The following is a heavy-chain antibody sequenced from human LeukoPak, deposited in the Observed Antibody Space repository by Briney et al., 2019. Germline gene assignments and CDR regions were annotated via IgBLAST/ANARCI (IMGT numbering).Heavy chain of an antibody. D-gene: IGHD3-3*01. CDR2: ISAYHGNT. CDR3: ERGHRELRFLEWLSY. CDR1: GYTLTKYL. Sequence: GAAVKVSCKGSGYTLTKYLISWVGQAAGQGPEGMGWISAYHGNTIYAQKLQGRVTMTTDPSTSRAYMELRRLRCEDTAVYLCERGHRELRFLEWLSYWGQRTLLTLSS. J-gene: IGHJ4*02. V-gene: IGHV1-18*01.